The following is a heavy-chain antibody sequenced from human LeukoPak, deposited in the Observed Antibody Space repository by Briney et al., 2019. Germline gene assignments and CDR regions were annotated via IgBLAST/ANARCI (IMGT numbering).Heavy chain of an antibody. J-gene: IGHJ3*02. CDR3: ARDRYCSSTSCYHPDAFDI. CDR2: INAYNGNT. V-gene: IGHV1-18*01. Sequence: ASVKVSCKASGYTFTSYGINWVRQAPGQGLEWMGWINAYNGNTNYAQKLQGRVTMPTATSSSKAYMDLGGLRSDDTAVYYCARDRYCSSTSCYHPDAFDIWGQGTMVTVSS. CDR1: GYTFTSYG. D-gene: IGHD2-2*01.